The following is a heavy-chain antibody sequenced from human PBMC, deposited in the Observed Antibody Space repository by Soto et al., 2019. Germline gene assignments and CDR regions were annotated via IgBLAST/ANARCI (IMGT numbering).Heavy chain of an antibody. CDR1: GFNFGNYA. D-gene: IGHD6-25*01. Sequence: VVLVESGGGLVQPGRSLRLSCAVSGFNFGNYAMHWVRQAPGKGLEWVADINWNSDKVAYAGSVVGRFTIFRDSAKNSLHLQMNDLTTEDTAINYCAKDKGGTPYYIDSWGQGILVTLSS. CDR2: INWNSDKV. J-gene: IGHJ4*02. V-gene: IGHV3-9*01. CDR3: AKDKGGTPYYIDS.